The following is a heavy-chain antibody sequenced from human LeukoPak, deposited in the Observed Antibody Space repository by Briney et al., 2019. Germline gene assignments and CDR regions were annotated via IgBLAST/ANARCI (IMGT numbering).Heavy chain of an antibody. V-gene: IGHV4-30-4*08. Sequence: PSETLSLTCTVSGGSISSGDYYWSWIRQPPGKGLEWIGYIYYSGSTYYNPSLKSRVTISVDTSKNQSSLKLSSVTAADTAVYYCARGGETIVVVPAAIENNWFDPWGQGTLVTVSS. D-gene: IGHD2-2*01. CDR3: ARGGETIVVVPAAIENNWFDP. J-gene: IGHJ5*02. CDR2: IYYSGST. CDR1: GGSISSGDYY.